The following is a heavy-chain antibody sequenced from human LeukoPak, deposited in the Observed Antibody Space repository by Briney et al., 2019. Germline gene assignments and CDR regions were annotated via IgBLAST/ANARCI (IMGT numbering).Heavy chain of an antibody. J-gene: IGHJ4*02. CDR2: INPNSGGT. CDR1: GYTFTGYY. V-gene: IGHV1-2*02. CDR3: ARGDVDTAMVTGY. D-gene: IGHD5-18*01. Sequence: PGGSLRLSCAASGYTFTGYYMHWVRQAPGQGLEWMGWINPNSGGTNYAQKFQGRVTMTRDTSISTAYMELSRLRSDDTAVYYCARGDVDTAMVTGYWGQGTLVTVSS.